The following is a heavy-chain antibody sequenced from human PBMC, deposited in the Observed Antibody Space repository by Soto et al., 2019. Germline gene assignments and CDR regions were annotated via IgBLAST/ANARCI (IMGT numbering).Heavy chain of an antibody. D-gene: IGHD2-8*02. J-gene: IGHJ3*02. CDR3: SRHGTGGAFDI. CDR1: AYTFTTCG. Sequence: GASVKVSCKASAYTFTTCGINWVRQAPGQGLECMVWISAYNGDTNYXXKFQVRVXXTADTATSIGXVELSXLGSDETAVYYCSRHGTGGAFDIWCQGTMVTVS. CDR2: ISAYNGDT. V-gene: IGHV1-18*01.